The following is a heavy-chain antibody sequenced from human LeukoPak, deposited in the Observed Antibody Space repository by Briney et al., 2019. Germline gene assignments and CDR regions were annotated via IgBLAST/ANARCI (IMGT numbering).Heavy chain of an antibody. CDR1: GFTFNTYA. Sequence: GGSLRLSCEASGFTFNTYAMNWVRQAPGKGLEWVSVIGGSGGSPYYADSVKGRFTISRDNSKNTLYLQMNSLRAEDTAIYYCARDRGYDSSGYYRDYFDYWGQGTPVTVSS. J-gene: IGHJ4*02. V-gene: IGHV3-23*01. CDR3: ARDRGYDSSGYYRDYFDY. CDR2: IGGSGGSP. D-gene: IGHD3-22*01.